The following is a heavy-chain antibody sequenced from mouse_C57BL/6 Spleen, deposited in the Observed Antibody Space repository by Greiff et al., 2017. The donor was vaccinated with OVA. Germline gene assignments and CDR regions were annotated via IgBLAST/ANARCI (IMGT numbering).Heavy chain of an antibody. V-gene: IGHV1-26*01. CDR2: INPNNGGT. CDR1: GYTFTDYY. J-gene: IGHJ2*01. CDR3: ARSFWAFDY. Sequence: EVQLQQSGPELVKPGASVKISCKASGYTFTDYYMNWVKQSHGKSLEWIGDINPNNGGTSYNQKFKGKATLTVDKSSSTAYMELRSLTSEDSAVYYCARSFWAFDYWGQGTTLTVSS. D-gene: IGHD4-1*01.